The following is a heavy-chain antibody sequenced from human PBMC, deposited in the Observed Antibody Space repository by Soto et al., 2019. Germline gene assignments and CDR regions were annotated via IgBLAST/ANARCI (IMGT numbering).Heavy chain of an antibody. Sequence: PGGALRRSCAASGFRLSISPMYWVRQAPGKGPEWVALISYDGTNKFYADSVKGRFTISRDNSKSTLYLQVDSLRPEDAAVYYCARDPKTSGGQNWAFNYFDSWGQGTLVTVSS. J-gene: IGHJ4*02. CDR2: ISYDGTNK. V-gene: IGHV3-30-3*01. D-gene: IGHD7-27*01. CDR3: ARDPKTSGGQNWAFNYFDS. CDR1: GFRLSISP.